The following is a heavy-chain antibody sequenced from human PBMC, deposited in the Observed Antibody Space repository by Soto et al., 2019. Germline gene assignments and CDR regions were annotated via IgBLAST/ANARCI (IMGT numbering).Heavy chain of an antibody. CDR3: ARDQVGATGSGHYYYGMDV. J-gene: IGHJ6*02. D-gene: IGHD1-26*01. CDR2: ISAYNGNT. CDR1: GYTLTSYG. V-gene: IGHV1-18*01. Sequence: ASVKVSCKASGYTLTSYGISWVRQAPGQGLEWMGWISAYNGNTNYAQKLQGRVTMTTDTSTSTAYMELRSLRSDDTAVYYCARDQVGATGSGHYYYGMDVWGQGTTVTAP.